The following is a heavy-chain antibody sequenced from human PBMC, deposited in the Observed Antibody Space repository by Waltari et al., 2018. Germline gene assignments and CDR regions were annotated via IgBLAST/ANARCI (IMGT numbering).Heavy chain of an antibody. D-gene: IGHD2-15*01. CDR1: GFTFSSYG. J-gene: IGHJ4*02. CDR2: IWYDGSNK. V-gene: IGHV3-30*18. CDR3: AKDLSGGSDY. Sequence: QVQLVESGGGVVQPGRSLRLSCAASGFTFSSYGMQWVRQAPGKGLEWVAVIWYDGSNKYYADSVKGRFTISRDNSKNTLYLQMNSLRAEDTAMYYCAKDLSGGSDYWGQGTLVTVSS.